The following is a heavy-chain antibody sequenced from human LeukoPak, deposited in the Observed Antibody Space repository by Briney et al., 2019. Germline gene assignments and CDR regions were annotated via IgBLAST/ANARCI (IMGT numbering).Heavy chain of an antibody. Sequence: GGSLRLSCAASVFTFSNYWMHWVRQAPGKGLEWVSRITSNGSSIGYADSVKGRFSISTDNAENTLYLQMNSLRAEDPALYYCARDVGPHDYWGPGPLVTVS. CDR2: ITSNGSSI. D-gene: IGHD1-26*01. V-gene: IGHV3-74*01. CDR3: ARDVGPHDY. CDR1: VFTFSNYW. J-gene: IGHJ4*02.